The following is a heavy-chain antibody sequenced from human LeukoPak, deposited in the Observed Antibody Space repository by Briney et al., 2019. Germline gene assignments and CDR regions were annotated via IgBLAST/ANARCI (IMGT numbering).Heavy chain of an antibody. CDR3: ARQNYYGSGSFPERAYAFDI. CDR1: GYSFTSYW. D-gene: IGHD3-10*01. J-gene: IGHJ3*02. Sequence: GESLKISCKGSGYSFTSYWIGWVRQMPGKGLEWMGIIYPGDSDTRYSPSFQGQVTISADKSISTAYLQWSSLKASDTAMYYCARQNYYGSGSFPERAYAFDIWGQGTMVTVSS. CDR2: IYPGDSDT. V-gene: IGHV5-51*01.